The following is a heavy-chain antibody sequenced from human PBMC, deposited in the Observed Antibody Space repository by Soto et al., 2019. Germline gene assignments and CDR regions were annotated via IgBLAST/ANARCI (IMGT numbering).Heavy chain of an antibody. CDR1: GFTFDDYA. D-gene: IGHD6-19*01. CDR3: AKDYIAVAGPGGWFDP. CDR2: ISWNSGSI. Sequence: GGSLRLSCAASGFTFDDYAMHWVRQAPGKGLEWVSGISWNSGSIGYADSVKGRFTISRDNAKNSLYLQMNSPRAEDTALYYCAKDYIAVAGPGGWFDPWGQGTLVTVSS. J-gene: IGHJ5*02. V-gene: IGHV3-9*01.